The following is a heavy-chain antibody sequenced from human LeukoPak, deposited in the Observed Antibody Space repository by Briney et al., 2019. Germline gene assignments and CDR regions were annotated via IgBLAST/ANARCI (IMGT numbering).Heavy chain of an antibody. Sequence: ASVKVSCKASGYTFTGYYMHWVRQAPGQGLEWMGWINPNSGGTNYAQKFQGRVTMTRDTSISTAYMELSRLRSDDTAVYYCARVPVTYYDILTGFSHFDYWGQGTLVTVSS. CDR1: GYTFTGYY. V-gene: IGHV1-2*02. D-gene: IGHD3-9*01. CDR3: ARVPVTYYDILTGFSHFDY. CDR2: INPNSGGT. J-gene: IGHJ4*02.